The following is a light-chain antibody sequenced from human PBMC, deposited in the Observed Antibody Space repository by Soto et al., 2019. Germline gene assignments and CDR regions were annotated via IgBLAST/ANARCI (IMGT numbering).Light chain of an antibody. CDR2: RTV. Sequence: QSVLTQSPSAXXXXGQRVTISCSGSASNIGSKAVNWYQQFPGTAPKLIIYRTVERPSGVPARFYGSKSGTSASLAINGLQSEDEADYYCAAWDDRVDEYVFGTGTKLTVL. J-gene: IGLJ1*01. CDR1: ASNIGSKA. CDR3: AAWDDRVDEYV. V-gene: IGLV1-44*01.